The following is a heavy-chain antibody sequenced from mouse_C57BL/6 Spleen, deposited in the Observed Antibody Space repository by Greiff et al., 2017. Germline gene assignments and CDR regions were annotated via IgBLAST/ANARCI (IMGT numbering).Heavy chain of an antibody. V-gene: IGHV1-80*01. CDR1: GYAFSSYW. CDR2: IYPGDGDT. CDR3: ARLAYDYDYYAMDY. J-gene: IGHJ4*01. D-gene: IGHD2-4*01. Sequence: VQLVESGAELVKPGASVKISCKASGYAFSSYWMNWVKQRPGKGLEWIGQIYPGDGDTNYNGKFKGKATLTADKSSSTAYMQLSSLTSEDSAVYFCARLAYDYDYYAMDYWGQGTSVTVSS.